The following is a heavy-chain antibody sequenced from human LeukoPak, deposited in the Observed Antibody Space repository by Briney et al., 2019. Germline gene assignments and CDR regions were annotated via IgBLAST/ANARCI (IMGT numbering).Heavy chain of an antibody. J-gene: IGHJ5*02. V-gene: IGHV7-4-1*02. CDR1: GYTFTSYY. Sequence: ASVKVSCKASGYTFTSYYIHWVRQAPGQGLEWIGSINTNTGNPTFAQGFTGRFVFSLDTSVSTAYLQISSLKAEDTGVYYCAREEEYSSTSTWFDPWGQGTLVTVSS. CDR3: AREEEYSSTSTWFDP. CDR2: INTNTGNP. D-gene: IGHD6-13*01.